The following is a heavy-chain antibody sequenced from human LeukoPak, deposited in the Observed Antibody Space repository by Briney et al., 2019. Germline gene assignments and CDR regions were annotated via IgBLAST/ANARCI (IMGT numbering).Heavy chain of an antibody. D-gene: IGHD3/OR15-3a*01. J-gene: IGHJ4*02. CDR3: ARGEPIGLVPY. V-gene: IGHV1-2*02. CDR2: INPNSGDT. CDR1: GYTFTGYY. Sequence: GASVKVSCKASGYTFTGYYIHWVRQAPGQGLEWMGWINPNSGDTNYAQKFQGRVTMTRDTSISTAYMELSRLRSDDTAVYYCARGEPIGLVPYWGQGTLVTVSS.